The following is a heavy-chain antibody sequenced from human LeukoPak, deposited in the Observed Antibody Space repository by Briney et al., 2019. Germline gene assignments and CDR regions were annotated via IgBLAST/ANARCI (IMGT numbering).Heavy chain of an antibody. CDR2: IYYSGST. J-gene: IGHJ4*02. Sequence: SETLSLTCNVSGGSISSSSYYWGWIRQPPGKGLEWIGSIYYSGSTYYNPSLKSRVTISVDTSKNQFSLKLSSVTAADTAVYYCARVTSGYSYGHFDYWGQGTLVTVSS. V-gene: IGHV4-39*07. CDR1: GGSISSSSYY. D-gene: IGHD5-18*01. CDR3: ARVTSGYSYGHFDY.